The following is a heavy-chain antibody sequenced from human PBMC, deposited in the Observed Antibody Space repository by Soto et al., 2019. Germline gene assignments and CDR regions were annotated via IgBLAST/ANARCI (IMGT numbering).Heavy chain of an antibody. CDR1: GGTFSSYA. V-gene: IGHV1-69*12. CDR3: ARSNYYDSSGYLTWKYYFDY. J-gene: IGHJ4*02. CDR2: IIPIFGTA. D-gene: IGHD3-22*01. Sequence: QVQLVQSGAEVKKPGSSVKVSCKASGGTFSSYAISWVRQAPGQGLEWMGGIIPIFGTANYAQKFQGRVTLTADESTSTAYMELSSLRSEDTAVYYCARSNYYDSSGYLTWKYYFDYWGQGTLVTVSS.